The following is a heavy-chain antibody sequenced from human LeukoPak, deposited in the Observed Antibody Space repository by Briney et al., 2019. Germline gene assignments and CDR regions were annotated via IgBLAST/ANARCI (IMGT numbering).Heavy chain of an antibody. CDR2: INHSGST. Sequence: SETLSLTCAVYGGSFSGYYWSWIRQPPGKGLEWIGEINHSGSTNYNPSLKSRVTISVDTSKNQFSLKLSSVTAAHTAVYYCARTSPGARGRLLWGQGTLVTVSS. CDR3: ARTSPGARGRLL. CDR1: GGSFSGYY. D-gene: IGHD1-26*01. V-gene: IGHV4-34*01. J-gene: IGHJ4*02.